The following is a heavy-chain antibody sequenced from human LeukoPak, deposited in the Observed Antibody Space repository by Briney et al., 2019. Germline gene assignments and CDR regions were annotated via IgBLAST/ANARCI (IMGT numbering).Heavy chain of an antibody. CDR2: ISGYNGNA. Sequence: ASVKVSCKASGYTFTSYGINWVRQAPGQGLEWMGWISGYNGNANYAQKLQGRVTMTTDTSPSTAYMELRSLRSDDTAVYYCARAYYYGSGSYQDLYYYYYMDVWGKGTTVTVSS. D-gene: IGHD3-10*01. J-gene: IGHJ6*03. V-gene: IGHV1-18*01. CDR3: ARAYYYGSGSYQDLYYYYYMDV. CDR1: GYTFTSYG.